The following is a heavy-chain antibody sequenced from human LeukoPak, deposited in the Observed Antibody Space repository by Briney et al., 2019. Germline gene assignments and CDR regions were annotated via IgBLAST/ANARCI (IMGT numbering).Heavy chain of an antibody. D-gene: IGHD3-22*01. CDR3: ARDLVLYYYDSSGYGNSAFDI. J-gene: IGHJ3*02. CDR1: GFTFSSYW. V-gene: IGHV3-7*01. Sequence: PGGSLRLSCAASGFTFSSYWMSWVRQAPGKGLEWVANIEEDGDRTYYVDSVKGRFTISRDNAANSLYLQMNSLRAEDTAVYYCARDLVLYYYDSSGYGNSAFDIWGQGTMVTVSS. CDR2: IEEDGDRT.